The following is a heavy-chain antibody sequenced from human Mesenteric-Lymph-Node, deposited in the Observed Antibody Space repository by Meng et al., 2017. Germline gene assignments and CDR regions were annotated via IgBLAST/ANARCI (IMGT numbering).Heavy chain of an antibody. Sequence: QVQLKQWGAEVRKPSETMSLTCAVYGGSLSGYYWSWIRQPPGKGLEWMGEVYHNGVTKYSPSLRSRVVISIDTSKNQFSLNLRSVSAADTAMYYCARGGATPMIIKYWGPGTLVTVSS. CDR1: GGSLSGYY. V-gene: IGHV4-34*02. CDR3: ARGGATPMIIKY. D-gene: IGHD3-10*01. J-gene: IGHJ4*02. CDR2: VYHNGVT.